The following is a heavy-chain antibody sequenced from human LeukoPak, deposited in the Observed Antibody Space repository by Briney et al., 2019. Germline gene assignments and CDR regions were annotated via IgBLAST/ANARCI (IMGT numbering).Heavy chain of an antibody. CDR3: ARDKTNWYNWNDRRVYGMDV. CDR2: IYYSGST. D-gene: IGHD1-20*01. Sequence: SETLSLTCTVSGGSISSYYWSWIRQPPGKGLEWIGYIYYSGSTNYNPSLKSRVTISVDTSKNQFSLKLSSVTAADTAVYYCARDKTNWYNWNDRRVYGMDVWAKGPRSPSP. V-gene: IGHV4-59*01. J-gene: IGHJ6*02. CDR1: GGSISSYY.